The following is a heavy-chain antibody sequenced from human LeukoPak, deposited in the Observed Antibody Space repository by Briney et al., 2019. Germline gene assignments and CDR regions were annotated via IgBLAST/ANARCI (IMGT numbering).Heavy chain of an antibody. D-gene: IGHD5-18*01. CDR3: ARGNSDSYGHFDY. CDR1: GFTFSSYW. J-gene: IGHJ4*02. V-gene: IGHV3-7*01. Sequence: HPGGSLRLSCAASGFTFSSYWMSWVRQAPGKGLEWVANIKQDGSEKYYVDSVKGRFTISRDNAKNSLYLQMNSLRAEDTAVYYCARGNSDSYGHFDYWGQGTLVTVSS. CDR2: IKQDGSEK.